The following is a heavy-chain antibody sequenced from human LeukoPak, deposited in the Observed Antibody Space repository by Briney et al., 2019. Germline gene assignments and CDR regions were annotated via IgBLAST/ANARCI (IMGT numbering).Heavy chain of an antibody. CDR2: SRNKAENYSI. J-gene: IGHJ4*02. V-gene: IGHV3-72*01. Sequence: QPGGSLRLSCGASEFTFSDQYMDWVRQAPGKGLEWVGRSRNKAENYSIEYAASVRGRFTISRDDSKNSLYLQMNSLKTEDTAVYYCARDFHRRLYDSSGYYPYWGQGTLVTVSS. CDR3: ARDFHRRLYDSSGYYPY. CDR1: EFTFSDQY. D-gene: IGHD3-22*01.